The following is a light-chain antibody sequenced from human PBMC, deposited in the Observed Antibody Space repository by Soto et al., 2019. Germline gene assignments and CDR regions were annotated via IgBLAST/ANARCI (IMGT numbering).Light chain of an antibody. Sequence: DIHMTQSPSTLSASVGDRVTITCRASQTLSSWLAWYQQKPGKAPELLIYDVSSLASGVPSRFSGSGSGTEFTLTISSLQPDDFATYYCQQYNGYPLTFGGGTKVDIK. CDR2: DVS. V-gene: IGKV1-5*01. CDR1: QTLSSW. J-gene: IGKJ4*01. CDR3: QQYNGYPLT.